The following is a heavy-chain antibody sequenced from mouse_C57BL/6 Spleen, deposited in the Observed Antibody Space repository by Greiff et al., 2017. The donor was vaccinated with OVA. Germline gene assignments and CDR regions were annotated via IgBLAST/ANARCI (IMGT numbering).Heavy chain of an antibody. J-gene: IGHJ4*01. CDR1: GYTFTDYY. V-gene: IGHV1-19*01. Sequence: SGPVLVKPGASVKMSCKASGYTFTDYYMNWVKQSHGKSLEWIGVINPYNGGTSYNQKFKGKATLTVDKSSSTAYMELNSLTSEDSAVYYCARVELGAMDYWGQGTSVTVSS. CDR3: ARVELGAMDY. D-gene: IGHD4-1*01. CDR2: INPYNGGT.